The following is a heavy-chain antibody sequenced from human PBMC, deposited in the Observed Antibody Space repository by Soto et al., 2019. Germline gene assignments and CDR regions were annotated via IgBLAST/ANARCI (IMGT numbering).Heavy chain of an antibody. CDR1: GDSITSSNW. D-gene: IGHD1-1*01. CDR2: IYHSGAT. CDR3: ARDLGTGTDY. J-gene: IGHJ4*02. V-gene: IGHV4-4*02. Sequence: PSETLSLTCAVSGDSITSSNWWSWVRQAPGKGLEWIGEIYHSGATTYNPSPKSRATISVDPSNNHFSLKLTSVTAADTAVYFCARDLGTGTDYWGRGTLVTVS.